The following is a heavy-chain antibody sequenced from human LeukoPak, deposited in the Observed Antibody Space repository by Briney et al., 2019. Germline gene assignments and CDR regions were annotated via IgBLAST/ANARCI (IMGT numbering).Heavy chain of an antibody. CDR2: IGHSGST. V-gene: IGHV4-34*01. CDR1: GGSFSGYY. Sequence: PSETLSLTCAVYGGSFSGYYWSWVRQPPGKGLEWIGEIGHSGSTNYNPSLKSRVTISVDTSKNQFSLEVRSVTAADMAVYYCARKTTIFGVVIPLDYWGHGIRVTVSS. CDR3: ARKTTIFGVVIPLDY. D-gene: IGHD3-3*01. J-gene: IGHJ4*01.